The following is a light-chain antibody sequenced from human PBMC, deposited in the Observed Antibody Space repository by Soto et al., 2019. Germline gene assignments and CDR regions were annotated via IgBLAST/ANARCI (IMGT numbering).Light chain of an antibody. CDR1: LTIRTW. Sequence: IPMTQSPSTLSASVGDRVTITCRASLTIRTWLAWFQQKPGKAPQLLIYGATNLESGVPSRFSGSGSGTEFTLTIDSLQPDDFATYYCQQYNSYPYTFGQGTKLEIK. CDR3: QQYNSYPYT. CDR2: GAT. J-gene: IGKJ2*01. V-gene: IGKV1-5*01.